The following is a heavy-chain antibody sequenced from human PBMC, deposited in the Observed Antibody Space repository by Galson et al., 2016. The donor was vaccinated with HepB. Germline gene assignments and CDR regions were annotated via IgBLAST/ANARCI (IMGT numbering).Heavy chain of an antibody. J-gene: IGHJ4*02. Sequence: YGMHWVRQAPGKGLEWVAVISYDGRNKYYEDSVKGRFTISRDNSKNTLFLQMNSLRAEDTAVFYCAKDRFDSGSYSGGFDYWGQGTLVTVSS. CDR3: AKDRFDSGSYSGGFDY. CDR1: YG. D-gene: IGHD1-26*01. CDR2: ISYDGRNK. V-gene: IGHV3-30*18.